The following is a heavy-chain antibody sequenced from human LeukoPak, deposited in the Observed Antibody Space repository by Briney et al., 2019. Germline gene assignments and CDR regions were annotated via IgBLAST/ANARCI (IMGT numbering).Heavy chain of an antibody. J-gene: IGHJ3*02. CDR2: IYYSGST. D-gene: IGHD2-21*02. V-gene: IGHV4-59*08. Sequence: SETLSLTCTVSGGSISSYYWSWIRQPPGKGLEWIGYIYYSGSTNYNPSLKSRVTISVDTSKNQFSLKLSSVTAADTAVNYCASLNDFNAFDIWGQGTMVTVSS. CDR3: ASLNDFNAFDI. CDR1: GGSISSYY.